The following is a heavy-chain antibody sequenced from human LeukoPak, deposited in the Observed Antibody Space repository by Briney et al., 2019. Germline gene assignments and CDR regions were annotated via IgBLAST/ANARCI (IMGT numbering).Heavy chain of an antibody. Sequence: SETLSLTCTVSGGAIRSYYWSWIRQSPGKGLGWIGYIYYRGGTNYNPSLRSRVTTSIDTSKNQFALQLSSVTAADTAVYYCATSGRPGDAYSYDYWGQGALVSVSS. CDR1: GGAIRSYY. D-gene: IGHD2-21*01. J-gene: IGHJ4*02. V-gene: IGHV4-59*01. CDR3: ATSGRPGDAYSYDY. CDR2: IYYRGGT.